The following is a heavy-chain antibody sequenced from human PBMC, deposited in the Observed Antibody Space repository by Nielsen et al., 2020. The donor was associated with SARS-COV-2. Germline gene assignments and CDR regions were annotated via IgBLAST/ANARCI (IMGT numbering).Heavy chain of an antibody. V-gene: IGHV4-31*11. CDR3: ARECPQLDV. J-gene: IGHJ6*04. Sequence: SETLSLTCAVYGGSFGGYYWSWIRQHPGKGLEWIGYIYYSGSTYYNPSLKSRVTISVDTSKNQFSLKLSSVTAADTAVYYCARECPQLDVWGKGTTVTVSS. CDR1: GGSFGGYY. CDR2: IYYSGST. D-gene: IGHD5-24*01.